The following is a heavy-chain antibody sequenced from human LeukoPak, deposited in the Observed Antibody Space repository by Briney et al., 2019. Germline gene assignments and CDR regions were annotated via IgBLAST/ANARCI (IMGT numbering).Heavy chain of an antibody. CDR1: GGSISSSSYY. Sequence: SETLSLTCTVSGGSISSSSYYWGWIRQPPGKGLEWIGSIYYSGSTYYNPSLKSRVTISVDRSKNQFSLKLSSVTAADTAVYYCAREGAYNWFDPWGQGTLVTVSS. CDR2: IYYSGST. J-gene: IGHJ5*02. CDR3: AREGAYNWFDP. V-gene: IGHV4-39*07. D-gene: IGHD4/OR15-4a*01.